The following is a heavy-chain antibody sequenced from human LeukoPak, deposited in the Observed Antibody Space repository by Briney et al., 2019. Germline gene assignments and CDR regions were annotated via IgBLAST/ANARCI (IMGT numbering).Heavy chain of an antibody. CDR1: GFTFSSYG. Sequence: QSGGSLRLSCAASGFTFSSYGMHWVRQAPGKGLEWVALIWYDGTNKYYADSVKGRFTISRDNSKNTLYLQMNSLRAEDTAVYYCARGGGWDAYYYYGLDVWGQGTTVTVSS. CDR2: IWYDGTNK. D-gene: IGHD6-19*01. CDR3: ARGGGWDAYYYYGLDV. V-gene: IGHV3-33*01. J-gene: IGHJ6*02.